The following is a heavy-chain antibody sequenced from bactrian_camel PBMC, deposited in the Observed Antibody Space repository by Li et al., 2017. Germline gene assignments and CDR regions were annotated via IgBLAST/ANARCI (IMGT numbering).Heavy chain of an antibody. CDR1: RLLASTSC. J-gene: IGHJ4*01. D-gene: IGHD2*01. CDR3: AAHDSCYLMWNQYGH. V-gene: IGHV3S53*01. Sequence: HVQLVESGGDSVQAGGPLILSCVARRLLASTSCLAWFRQAPGKEREGVAAIDSDGSTSYADSVKGRFTISQDGAKNTVALQMNSLEPEDTAKYCCAAHDSCYLMWNQYGHWGQGTQVTVS. CDR2: IDSDGST.